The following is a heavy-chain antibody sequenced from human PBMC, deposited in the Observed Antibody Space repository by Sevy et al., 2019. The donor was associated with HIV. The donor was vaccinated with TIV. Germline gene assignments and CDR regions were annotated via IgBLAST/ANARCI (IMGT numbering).Heavy chain of an antibody. D-gene: IGHD6-6*01. CDR1: GFTFSSHH. CDR2: VSGSGSTT. V-gene: IGHV3-23*01. CDR3: AKGGAARPEF. J-gene: IGHJ4*02. Sequence: EGSLRLSCAASGFTFSSHHMSWVHQAPGKGLEWVSAVSGSGSTTYYADSLKGRFTISRDNSKNTVYLQMSSLRADDTALYYSAKGGAARPEFWGQGTLVTVS.